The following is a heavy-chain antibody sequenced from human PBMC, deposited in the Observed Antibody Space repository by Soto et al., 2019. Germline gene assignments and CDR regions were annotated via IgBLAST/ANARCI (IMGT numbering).Heavy chain of an antibody. CDR2: LVVGTGNT. V-gene: IGHV1-58*01. CDR1: GFTFRSSA. CDR3: ARGFDYAGAFDI. Sequence: GASVKVSCKTSGFTFRSSAVQWVRQARGQRLEWIGWLVVGTGNTNYAQKFQQRVTISSDRSTNTVSMELSRPRSDDTAVYYCARGFDYAGAFDIWGQGTMVTVSS. J-gene: IGHJ3*02. D-gene: IGHD4-17*01.